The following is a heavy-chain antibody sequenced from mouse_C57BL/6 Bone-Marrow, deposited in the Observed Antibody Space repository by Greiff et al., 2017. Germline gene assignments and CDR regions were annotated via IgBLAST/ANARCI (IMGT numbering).Heavy chain of an antibody. V-gene: IGHV1-80*01. D-gene: IGHD6-1*01. CDR1: GYAFSSYW. Sequence: QVQLQQSGAELVKPGASVKISCKASGYAFSSYWMNWVKQRPGKGLEWIGQIYPGDGDTNYNGKFTGKATLTADKSSSTAYIQLSSLTSEASAVYCCRTSPWDCAMDYWGQGTSGTVSS. CDR3: RTSPWDCAMDY. CDR2: IYPGDGDT. J-gene: IGHJ4*01.